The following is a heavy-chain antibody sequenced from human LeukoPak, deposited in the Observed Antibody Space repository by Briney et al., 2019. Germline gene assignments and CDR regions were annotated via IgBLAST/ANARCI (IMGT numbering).Heavy chain of an antibody. J-gene: IGHJ4*02. CDR2: IYYSGST. CDR3: AVLSPADYYDSSGYYDY. CDR1: GGSISSYY. V-gene: IGHV4-59*04. Sequence: SETLSLTCTVSGGSISSYYWSWIRQPPGKGLEWIGSIYYSGSTYYNPSLKSRVTISVGTSKNQFSLKLSSVTAADTAVYYCAVLSPADYYDSSGYYDYWGQGTLVTVSS. D-gene: IGHD3-22*01.